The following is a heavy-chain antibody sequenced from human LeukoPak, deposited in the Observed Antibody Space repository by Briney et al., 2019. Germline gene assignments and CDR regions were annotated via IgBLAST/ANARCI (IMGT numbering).Heavy chain of an antibody. Sequence: SETLSLTCAVYGGSFSGYYWSWIRQPPGKGLEWIGEINHSGSTNYNPSLKSRVTISVDTSKNQFSLKLSSVTAADTAVYYCASRSKGLLEWLSPADDEYYYYYYGMDVWGQGTTVTVSS. V-gene: IGHV4-34*01. J-gene: IGHJ6*02. CDR2: INHSGST. CDR3: ASRSKGLLEWLSPADDEYYYYYYGMDV. CDR1: GGSFSGYY. D-gene: IGHD3-3*01.